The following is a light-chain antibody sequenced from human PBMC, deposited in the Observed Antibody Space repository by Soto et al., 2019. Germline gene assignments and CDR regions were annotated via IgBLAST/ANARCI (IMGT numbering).Light chain of an antibody. CDR1: SSDVGAYNY. V-gene: IGLV2-14*03. CDR3: NSYTSTTTLVI. CDR2: DVI. J-gene: IGLJ2*01. Sequence: QSALTQPASVSGSPGQSITISCTGTSSDVGAYNYVSWYQQHPGKAPKLMIYDVINRPSGVSNRFSVSKSGNTASLTISGLQAEDEADYYCNSYTSTTTLVIFGGGTKLTVL.